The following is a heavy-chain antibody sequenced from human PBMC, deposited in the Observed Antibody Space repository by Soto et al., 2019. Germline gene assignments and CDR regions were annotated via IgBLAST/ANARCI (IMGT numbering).Heavy chain of an antibody. J-gene: IGHJ6*02. Sequence: PGGSLRLSCAASGFNFGDYYMTWVRQAPGKGLEWVSYINSDGTYTNYADSVKGRFTMSRDNAKSSLFLQMNNLRADDTAVYYCARDLHGSGTYYTYFYYALDVWGQGTTVTV. CDR3: ARDLHGSGTYYTYFYYALDV. CDR2: INSDGTYT. V-gene: IGHV3-11*05. D-gene: IGHD3-10*01. CDR1: GFNFGDYY.